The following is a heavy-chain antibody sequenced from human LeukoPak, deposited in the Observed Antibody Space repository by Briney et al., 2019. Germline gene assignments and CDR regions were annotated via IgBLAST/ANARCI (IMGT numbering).Heavy chain of an antibody. Sequence: GVSVKVSCKASVYTFTSYYMHWVRQAPGQGLEWMGIINPSSGSASYAQKFQGRVTMNRDTSTSTVYMELSSLRSEDTAVYYCARDLYPDFWSGSLNWFDPWGQGTLVTVSS. CDR2: INPSSGSA. CDR3: ARDLYPDFWSGSLNWFDP. CDR1: VYTFTSYY. J-gene: IGHJ5*02. V-gene: IGHV1-46*01. D-gene: IGHD3-3*01.